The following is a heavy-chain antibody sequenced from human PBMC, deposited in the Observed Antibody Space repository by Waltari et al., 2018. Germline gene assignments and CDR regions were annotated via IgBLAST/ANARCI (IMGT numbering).Heavy chain of an antibody. Sequence: QLQLQESGPGLVKPSETLSLTCTVAGGSINSSSYYWGWIRQPPGKGLEWIGSIYYSGSTYYTPSLKSRVTISVDTSKNQFSLKLSSVTAADTAVYYCARDPRSARGYWGQGTLVTVSS. V-gene: IGHV4-39*07. CDR2: IYYSGST. J-gene: IGHJ4*02. CDR1: GGSINSSSYY. CDR3: ARDPRSARGY.